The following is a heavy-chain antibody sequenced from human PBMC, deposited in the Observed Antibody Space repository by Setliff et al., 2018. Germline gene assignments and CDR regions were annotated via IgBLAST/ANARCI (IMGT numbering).Heavy chain of an antibody. D-gene: IGHD2-21*02. CDR1: GGAFSNYG. J-gene: IGHJ6*03. V-gene: IGHV1-69*05. Sequence: GASVKVSCKSSGGAFSNYGITWVRQAPGQGLEWMGGIIPIFGTTTYAQKFQGRVTITTDESTRTGYMELSSLRFEDTAVYYCARESVVVVTTTNYYYYMDVWGEGTTVTVSS. CDR2: IIPIFGTT. CDR3: ARESVVVVTTTNYYYYMDV.